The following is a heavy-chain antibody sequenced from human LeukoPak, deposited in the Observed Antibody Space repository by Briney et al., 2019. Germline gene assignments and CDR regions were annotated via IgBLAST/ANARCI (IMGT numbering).Heavy chain of an antibody. J-gene: IGHJ6*03. V-gene: IGHV3-9*01. CDR3: AKGIRHSTSPVGMDV. CDR1: GFTFDDYA. Sequence: GGSLRLSCAASGFTFDDYAMHWVRQAPGKGLEWVSGISWKSVTIGYADSVKGRFTISRDNAKNSLYLQMNSLRAEDTALYYCAKGIRHSTSPVGMDVWGKGTTVTVSS. D-gene: IGHD6-6*01. CDR2: ISWKSVTI.